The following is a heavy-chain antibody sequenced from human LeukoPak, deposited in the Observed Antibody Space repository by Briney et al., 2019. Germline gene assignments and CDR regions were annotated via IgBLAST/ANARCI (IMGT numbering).Heavy chain of an antibody. CDR1: GYSFSSDYY. V-gene: IGHV4-38-2*01. J-gene: IGHJ4*02. CDR2: IYHSGST. D-gene: IGHD3-22*01. CDR3: ERPKYDGRGYHDNFLH. Sequence: PSETLSLTCAVSGYSFSSDYYWGWLRQPPGKGLWWTGSIYHSGSTYYNPSLKSRVTISVDTSKNKFSLQLGTVTAADTAVYYCERPKYDGRGYHDNFLHWGERTVLTVSS.